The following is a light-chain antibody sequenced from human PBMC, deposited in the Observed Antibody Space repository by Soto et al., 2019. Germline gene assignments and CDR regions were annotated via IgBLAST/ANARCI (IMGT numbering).Light chain of an antibody. J-gene: IGKJ2*01. CDR1: QTISSSD. Sequence: EIVLTQSPGTLSLSPGERATLSCRASQTISSSDLAWYQQKPGQAPRLLIFGASSRAPDIPDRFSGSGSGTQFTLTISRLETVDFAVYCCPLSEKAPPKYTFGQGTKLEI. CDR3: PLSEKAPPKYT. CDR2: GAS. V-gene: IGKV3-20*01.